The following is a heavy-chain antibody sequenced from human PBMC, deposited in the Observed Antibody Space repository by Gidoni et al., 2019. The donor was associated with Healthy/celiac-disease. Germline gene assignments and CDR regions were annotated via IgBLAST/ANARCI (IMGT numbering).Heavy chain of an antibody. CDR1: GYSFPGYY. D-gene: IGHD4-17*01. J-gene: IGHJ5*02. V-gene: IGHV1-2*02. Sequence: QVQLVQSGAEVKKPGASVKVSCKASGYSFPGYYMHWVRQAPGQGLEWMGWINPNSGGTNYAQKFQGRVTMTRDTSISTAYMELSRLRSDDTAVYYCARVGGPYGDYDPYNWFDPWGQGTLVTVSS. CDR2: INPNSGGT. CDR3: ARVGGPYGDYDPYNWFDP.